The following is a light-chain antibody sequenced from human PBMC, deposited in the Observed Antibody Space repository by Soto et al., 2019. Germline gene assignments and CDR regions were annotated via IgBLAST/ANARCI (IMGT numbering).Light chain of an antibody. V-gene: IGLV1-51*01. CDR2: DDA. J-gene: IGLJ1*01. Sequence: QSVLTPPPSVSAAPGQRVTISCSGTSSNIGGNSVSWYHQLPGTDPKLLIYDDAKRPSGIPDRFSGSTSGTSATLGITGFQTGDEADYYCGSWDSRLSAYVFGTGTKVT. CDR1: SSNIGGNS. CDR3: GSWDSRLSAYV.